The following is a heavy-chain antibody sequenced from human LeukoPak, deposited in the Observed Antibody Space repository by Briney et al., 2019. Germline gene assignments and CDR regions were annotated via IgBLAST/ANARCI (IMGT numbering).Heavy chain of an antibody. Sequence: SETLSLTCAVYGGSFSGYYWSWIRQPPGKGLEWIGEINHSGSTNYNPSLKSRVTTSVDTSKNQFSLKLSSVTAADTAVYYCARFQPRAHSSSWLGMGDWFDPWGQGTLVTVSS. D-gene: IGHD6-13*01. CDR2: INHSGST. CDR3: ARFQPRAHSSSWLGMGDWFDP. J-gene: IGHJ5*02. CDR1: GGSFSGYY. V-gene: IGHV4-34*01.